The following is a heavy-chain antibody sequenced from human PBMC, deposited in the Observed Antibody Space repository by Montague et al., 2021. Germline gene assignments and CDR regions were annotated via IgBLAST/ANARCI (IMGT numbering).Heavy chain of an antibody. CDR1: GFTFSSYW. CDR3: GKGHMRDSFDI. Sequence: SLRLSCAASGFTFSSYWMHWVRQAPGKGLVWVSRISTDGSSTTYADSVKGRFTISRDNSQNTLYLQMNSLRVEDTAKYYCGKGHMRDSFDILGQGTMVTVSS. V-gene: IGHV3-74*01. J-gene: IGHJ3*02. CDR2: ISTDGSST.